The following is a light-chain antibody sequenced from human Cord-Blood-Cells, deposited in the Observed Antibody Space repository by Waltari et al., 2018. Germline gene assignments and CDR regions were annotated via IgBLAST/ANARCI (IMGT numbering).Light chain of an antibody. V-gene: IGLV2-14*01. CDR1: SSDVGGYNY. Sequence: QSALTQPASVSGSPGQSITISCTGTSSDVGGYNYVSWYQQPPGKAPKLMIYDVSKRPSVVSNRFSGSKSGNAASLTISGLQAEDEADYYCSSYTRSSTYVFGTGTKVTVL. J-gene: IGLJ1*01. CDR2: DVS. CDR3: SSYTRSSTYV.